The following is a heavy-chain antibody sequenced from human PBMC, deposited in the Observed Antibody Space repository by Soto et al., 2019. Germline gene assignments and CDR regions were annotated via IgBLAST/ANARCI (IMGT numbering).Heavy chain of an antibody. CDR1: GFTFSSYS. CDR3: ARDFTYYYYYGMDV. CDR2: ISSSSSYI. D-gene: IGHD3-16*01. J-gene: IGHJ6*02. V-gene: IGHV3-21*01. Sequence: EVQLVESGGGLVKPGGSLRLSCAASGFTFSSYSMNWVRQAPGKGLEWVSSISSSSSYIYYADSVKGRFTISRDNAKNSLYLQMNSLRAEDTAVHYCARDFTYYYYYGMDVWGQGTTVTVSS.